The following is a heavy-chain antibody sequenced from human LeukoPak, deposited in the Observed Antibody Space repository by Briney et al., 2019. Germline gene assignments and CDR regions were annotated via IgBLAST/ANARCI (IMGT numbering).Heavy chain of an antibody. CDR2: VSNDGGDK. J-gene: IGHJ2*01. D-gene: IGHD4-23*01. CDR1: EFTFSSYA. Sequence: GRPLRLSCAASEFTFSSYAMHWVRQAPGKGLEWVALVSNDGGDKYYADSVKGRFTISRDNSRNTLYLQMNSLRGEDAALYYCARPGGNQPNDSWYFDLWGQGTLVTVSS. CDR3: ARPGGNQPNDSWYFDL. V-gene: IGHV3-30*03.